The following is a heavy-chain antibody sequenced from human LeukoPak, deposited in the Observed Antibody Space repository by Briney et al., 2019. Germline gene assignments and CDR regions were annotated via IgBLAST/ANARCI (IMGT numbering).Heavy chain of an antibody. J-gene: IGHJ3*01. CDR1: GFTFSSWC. CDR2: ISSTGGST. V-gene: IGHV3-23*01. CDR3: AKDLSELRSSAVDV. D-gene: IGHD5-12*01. Sequence: GGSLRLSCAASGFTFSSWCMSWARQAPGKGLEWVSAISSTGGSTYYAESVKGRFTITRDNSKTTLYLQMNSLRAEDTAVYYCAKDLSELRSSAVDVWGQGTMVTVSS.